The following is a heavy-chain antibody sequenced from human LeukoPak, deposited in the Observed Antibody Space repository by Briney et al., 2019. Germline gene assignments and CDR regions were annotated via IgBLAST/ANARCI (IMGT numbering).Heavy chain of an antibody. J-gene: IGHJ5*02. CDR2: IYYSGST. D-gene: IGHD3-22*01. CDR1: GGSISSYY. V-gene: IGHV4-59*01. Sequence: SETLSLTCTVSGGSISSYYWGWIRQPPGKGLEWIGYIYYSGSTNYNPSLKSRVTISVDTSKNQFSLKLSSVTAADTAVYYCARESYYDSSGYYLNWFDPWGQGTLVTVSS. CDR3: ARESYYDSSGYYLNWFDP.